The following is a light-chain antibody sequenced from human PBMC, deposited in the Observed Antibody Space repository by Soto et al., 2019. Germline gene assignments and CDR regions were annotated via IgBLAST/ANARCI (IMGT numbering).Light chain of an antibody. CDR3: QTWGTGIRV. CDR1: SGHSSYA. Sequence: QPVLTQSPSASASLGASVKLTCTLSSGHSSYAIAWHQQQPEKGPRFLMKVNSDGSHSKGDGIPDRFSGSSSGADRYLTISSLQSEDEADYYCQTWGTGIRVFGGGTKLTVL. CDR2: VNSDGSH. V-gene: IGLV4-69*01. J-gene: IGLJ2*01.